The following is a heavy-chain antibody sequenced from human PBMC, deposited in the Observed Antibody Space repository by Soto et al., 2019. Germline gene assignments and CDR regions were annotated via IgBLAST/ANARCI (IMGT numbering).Heavy chain of an antibody. J-gene: IGHJ4*02. CDR3: ARGMITFGGY. V-gene: IGHV3-30-3*01. CDR2: ISDDGINT. D-gene: IGHD3-16*01. CDR1: GFTFNNYA. Sequence: QVQLVESGGGVVQPGRSLRLSCAASGFTFNNYAMYWVRQAPGKGLEWMAVISDDGINTYYADSVKGRFTISRDNSKNPLYLQMNSLGPEDKAGYYCARGMITFGGYWGQGTLVTVSS.